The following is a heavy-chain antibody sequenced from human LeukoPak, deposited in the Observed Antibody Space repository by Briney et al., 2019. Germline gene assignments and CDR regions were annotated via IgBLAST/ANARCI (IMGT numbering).Heavy chain of an antibody. CDR2: IYHSGST. CDR1: GGSISSGGYS. J-gene: IGHJ4*02. V-gene: IGHV4-30-2*01. Sequence: PSETLSLTCAVPGGSISSGGYSWSWIRQPPGKGLEWIGYIYHSGSTYYNPSLKSRVTISIDRSKNHFTLKLSSVTAADTAVYYCARVNMVRGLHVDYWGQGTLVTVSS. CDR3: ARVNMVRGLHVDY. D-gene: IGHD3-10*01.